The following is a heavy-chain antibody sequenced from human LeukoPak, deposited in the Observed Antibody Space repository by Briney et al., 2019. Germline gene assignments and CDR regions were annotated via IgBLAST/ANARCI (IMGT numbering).Heavy chain of an antibody. CDR2: MYYTGST. CDR3: ARQATNGGY. Sequence: PSETLSLTCTVFVGSIGSDTYYWGWIRQPPGKGLEWIGSMYYTGSTYYNPSLKSRVIISKDTSKNQFSLTLGSVPAADTSVYYCARQATNGGYWGQGTLVTVSS. D-gene: IGHD3-16*01. V-gene: IGHV4-39*01. CDR1: VGSIGSDTYY. J-gene: IGHJ4*02.